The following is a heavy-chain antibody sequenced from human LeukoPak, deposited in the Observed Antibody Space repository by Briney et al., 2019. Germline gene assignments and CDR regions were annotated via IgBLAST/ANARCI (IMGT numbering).Heavy chain of an antibody. J-gene: IGHJ1*01. CDR3: ARERVGSWASGYFQH. D-gene: IGHD6-13*01. CDR2: IKQDGSEK. V-gene: IGHV3-7*01. Sequence: PGGSLRLSCAASGFTFSSYWMSWVRQAPGKGLEWVANIKQDGSEKYYVDSVKGRFTISRDNAKNSLYLQMNSLRAEDTAVYYCARERVGSWASGYFQHWGQGTLVTVSS. CDR1: GFTFSSYW.